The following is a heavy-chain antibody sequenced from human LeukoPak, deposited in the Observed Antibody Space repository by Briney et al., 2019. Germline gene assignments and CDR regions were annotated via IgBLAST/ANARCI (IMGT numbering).Heavy chain of an antibody. J-gene: IGHJ6*03. CDR2: IYYSGST. V-gene: IGHV4-59*12. CDR1: GGSISSYY. Sequence: PSETLSLTCTVSGGSISSYYWSWIRQPPGKGLEWIGYIYYSGSTNYNPSLKSRVTISVDTSKNQFSLKLSSVTAADTAVYYCARDRIVVVPAATPRGDYYYYYMDVWGKGTTVTVSS. CDR3: ARDRIVVVPAATPRGDYYYYYMDV. D-gene: IGHD2-2*01.